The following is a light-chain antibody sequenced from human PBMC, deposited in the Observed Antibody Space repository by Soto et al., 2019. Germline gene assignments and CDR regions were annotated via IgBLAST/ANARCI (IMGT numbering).Light chain of an antibody. CDR2: GAS. CDR1: QSVTSD. V-gene: IGKV3-15*01. Sequence: IVMTQSPATLSVSPGDSATLSCRASQSVTSDLAWYQHRLGQAPRLLIFGASTRATGIPDRFSGSGSGTEFTLTISRLHSEDFATYSCQQYNNWPLTFGQGTKVDIK. J-gene: IGKJ1*01. CDR3: QQYNNWPLT.